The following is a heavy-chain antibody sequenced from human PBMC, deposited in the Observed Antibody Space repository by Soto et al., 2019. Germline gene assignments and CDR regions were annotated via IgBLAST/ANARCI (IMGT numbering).Heavy chain of an antibody. J-gene: IGHJ1*01. CDR3: GTGGERDYYDTSGWR. Sequence: QVQLVQSGAEVKKPGSSVKVSCKASGGTFSNYALDWVRQAPGQGLEWMGGIIPIFGTVRHAQNFQGRVTITADESXSTAYMELSSLRSEDSAMYYCGTGGERDYYDTSGWRWGQGTLVTVSS. D-gene: IGHD3-22*01. CDR2: IIPIFGTV. V-gene: IGHV1-69*12. CDR1: GGTFSNYA.